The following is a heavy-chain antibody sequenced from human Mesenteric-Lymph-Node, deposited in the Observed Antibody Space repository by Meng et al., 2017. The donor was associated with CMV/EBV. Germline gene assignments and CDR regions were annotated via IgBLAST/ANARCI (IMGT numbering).Heavy chain of an antibody. CDR3: ARHVKDIVVVPAALDALDI. Sequence: GSLRLSCTVSGGSISSYYWSWIRQPPGKGLEWIGYIYTSGSTNYNPSLKSRVTISLDTSKNQFSLKLSSVTAADTAVYYCARHVKDIVVVPAALDALDIWGQGTMVTVSS. CDR1: GGSISSYY. V-gene: IGHV4-59*01. CDR2: IYTSGST. D-gene: IGHD2-2*01. J-gene: IGHJ3*02.